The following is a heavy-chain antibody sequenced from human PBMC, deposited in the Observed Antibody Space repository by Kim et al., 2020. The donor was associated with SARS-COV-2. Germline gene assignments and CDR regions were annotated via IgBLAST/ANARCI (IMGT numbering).Heavy chain of an antibody. CDR3: ARTWGDYGDYHYYGMDV. J-gene: IGHJ6*02. Sequence: SGPTLVNPTQTLTLTCTFSGFSLSTSGMCVSWIRQPPGKALEWLALIDWDDDKYYSTSLKTRLTISKDTSKNQVVLTMTNMDPVDTATYYCARTWGDYGDYHYYGMDVWGQGTTVTVSS. CDR1: GFSLSTSGMC. CDR2: IDWDDDK. D-gene: IGHD4-17*01. V-gene: IGHV2-70*01.